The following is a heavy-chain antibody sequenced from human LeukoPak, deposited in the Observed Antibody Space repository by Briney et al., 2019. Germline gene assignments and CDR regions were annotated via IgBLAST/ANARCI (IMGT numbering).Heavy chain of an antibody. Sequence: GGSLRLACAASGFTFNKYGMSWVRQAPGKGLEWVSAITGRGVRTYNGDSVKGRFTISRDSSKNMVYLQMNSLRGEDTAVYYCANGGHPDSSHYYFDYWGQGALVTVSS. J-gene: IGHJ4*02. V-gene: IGHV3-23*01. CDR3: ANGGHPDSSHYYFDY. D-gene: IGHD2-21*01. CDR1: GFTFNKYG. CDR2: ITGRGVRT.